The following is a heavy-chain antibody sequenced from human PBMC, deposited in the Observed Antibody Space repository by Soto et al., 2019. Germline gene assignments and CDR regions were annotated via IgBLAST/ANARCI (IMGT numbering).Heavy chain of an antibody. V-gene: IGHV3-23*01. CDR1: GFTFSSYA. J-gene: IGHJ3*01. CDR3: AKGGRYCSSTSCPSDAFDL. CDR2: ISGSGGST. Sequence: EVQLLESGGGLVQPGGSLRLSCAASGFTFSSYAMSWVRQAPGKGLEWVSAISGSGGSTYYADSVKGRFTISRDNSKNPLDLQMNSLGAEDTAVYYCAKGGRYCSSTSCPSDAFDLWGQGTMVTVSS. D-gene: IGHD2-2*01.